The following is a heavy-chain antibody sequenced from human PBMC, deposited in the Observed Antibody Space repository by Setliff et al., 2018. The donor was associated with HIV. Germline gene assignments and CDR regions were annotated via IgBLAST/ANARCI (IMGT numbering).Heavy chain of an antibody. D-gene: IGHD6-19*01. V-gene: IGHV3-30*02. CDR2: IRNDGSKK. CDR1: GFTFSSYS. J-gene: IGHJ4*02. CDR3: TQDVGLSVAGPANGF. Sequence: GGSLRLSCAASGFTFSSYSMNWVRQAPGKGLEWVAFIRNDGSKKDYVDSVKGRFTISRDNSRNILYLQMSSLKPDDTAVYYCTQDVGLSVAGPANGFWGQGSLVTVSS.